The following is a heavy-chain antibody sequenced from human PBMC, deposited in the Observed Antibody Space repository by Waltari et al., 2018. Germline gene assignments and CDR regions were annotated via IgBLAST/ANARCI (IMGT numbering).Heavy chain of an antibody. J-gene: IGHJ3*01. CDR1: GFTFNIYT. D-gene: IGHD2-21*02. CDR3: TRGLQFAFDF. CDR2: INSASRVI. Sequence: EVLLVESGGGLVQPGGSLRLSCTASGFTFNIYTMHWVRQAPGKGLEWVSYINSASRVILYADSVRGRFTISRDNAKNSLFLQMNNLRVEDTALYYCTRGLQFAFDFWGQGTMVSVSS. V-gene: IGHV3-48*01.